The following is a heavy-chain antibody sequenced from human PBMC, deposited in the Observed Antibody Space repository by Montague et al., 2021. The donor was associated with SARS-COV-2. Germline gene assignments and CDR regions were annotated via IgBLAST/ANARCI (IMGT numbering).Heavy chain of an antibody. CDR1: GGSITNNIDY. J-gene: IGHJ3*01. CDR2: IYYTGDT. CDR3: ARLKRYFDSSGSPSAFDF. V-gene: IGHV4-39*02. Sequence: SETLSLTCTVSGGSITNNIDYWAWIRQPPGKGLEWIGSIYYTGDTYYNPSLKSRVTISVVTSKNHFTLKLSSVTAAETAVYYCARLKRYFDSSGSPSAFDFRGQGTKVTVSS. D-gene: IGHD3-22*01.